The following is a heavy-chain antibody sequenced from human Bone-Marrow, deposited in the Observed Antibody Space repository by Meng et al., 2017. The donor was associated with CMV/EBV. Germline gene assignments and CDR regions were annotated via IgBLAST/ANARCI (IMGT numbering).Heavy chain of an antibody. J-gene: IGHJ6*02. V-gene: IGHV4-61*01. CDR1: GGSVSSGSYY. D-gene: IGHD1-20*01. CDR2: IYYSGST. Sequence: SETLSLTCTVSGGSVSSGSYYWSWIRQPPGKGLEWIGYIYYSGSTNYNPSLKSRVTISVDTSKNQFSLKLSSVTAADTAVYYCARERYNWNYHLGMGVCGQGTTVTVSS. CDR3: ARERYNWNYHLGMGV.